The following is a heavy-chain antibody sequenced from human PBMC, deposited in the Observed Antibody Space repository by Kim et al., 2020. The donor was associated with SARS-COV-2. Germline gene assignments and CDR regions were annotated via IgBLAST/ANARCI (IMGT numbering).Heavy chain of an antibody. CDR3: ARGSTIRGPGDRKYGRDV. CDR1: GGSFSGYY. Sequence: SETLSLTCAVYGGSFSGYYWSWIRQPPGKGLEWIGEINHSGSTNYNPSLKSRVTISVDTSKNQFSLKLSSVTAADTAVYYCARGSTIRGPGDRKYGRDV. J-gene: IGHJ6*01. D-gene: IGHD3-10*01. CDR2: INHSGST. V-gene: IGHV4-34*01.